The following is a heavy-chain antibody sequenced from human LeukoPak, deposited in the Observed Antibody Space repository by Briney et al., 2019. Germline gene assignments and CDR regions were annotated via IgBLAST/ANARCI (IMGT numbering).Heavy chain of an antibody. CDR1: GLTLSRYG. V-gene: IGHV3-30*03. CDR2: ISYDGSTK. CDR3: AGVPNVREGEWFGP. Sequence: GGSLRLSCAASGLTLSRYGMHWVRQAPGKGLEWVAVISYDGSTKNYADSVKDRFTISRDNSENTLYLQMSSLRVEDTAVYYCAGVPNVREGEWFGPWGQGTLVTVSS. D-gene: IGHD3-16*01. J-gene: IGHJ5*02.